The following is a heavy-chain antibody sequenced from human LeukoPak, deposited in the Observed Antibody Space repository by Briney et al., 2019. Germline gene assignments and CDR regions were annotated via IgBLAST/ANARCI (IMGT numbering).Heavy chain of an antibody. Sequence: GGSLRLSCAASGFTVSSNYMSWVRQAPGKGLEWVSVIYSGGSTYYADSVKGRFTISRDNSKNTLYLQMNGLRAEDTAVYYCARVAQAGYDSSGYYYYYYYMDVWGKGTTVTISS. V-gene: IGHV3-53*01. CDR2: IYSGGST. J-gene: IGHJ6*03. D-gene: IGHD3-22*01. CDR1: GFTVSSNY. CDR3: ARVAQAGYDSSGYYYYYYYMDV.